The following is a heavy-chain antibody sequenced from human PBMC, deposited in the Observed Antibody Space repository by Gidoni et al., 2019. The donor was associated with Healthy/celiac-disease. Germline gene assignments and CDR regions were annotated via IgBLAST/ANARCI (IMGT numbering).Heavy chain of an antibody. V-gene: IGHV4-59*01. J-gene: IGHJ3*02. Sequence: QVQLQESGPGLVKPSETLSLTCTVSGGSISSYYWSWIRQPPGKGLEWIGYIYYSGSTNYNPSLKSRVTISVDTSKNQFSLKLSSVTAADTAVYYCARSGTPTIYDFWSGYHEGDAFDIWGQGTMVTVSS. CDR3: ARSGTPTIYDFWSGYHEGDAFDI. CDR1: GGSISSYY. D-gene: IGHD3-3*01. CDR2: IYYSGST.